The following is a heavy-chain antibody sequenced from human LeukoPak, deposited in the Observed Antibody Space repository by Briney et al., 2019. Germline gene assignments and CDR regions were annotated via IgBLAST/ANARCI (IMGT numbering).Heavy chain of an antibody. Sequence: PSQTLSLTCTVSGGSISSGDYYWSWIRQPPGKGLEWIGSIYYSGSTYYNPSLKSRVTISVDTSKNQFSLKLSSVTAADTAVYYCARNDVDTAFFDYWGQGTLVTVSS. CDR2: IYYSGST. D-gene: IGHD5-18*01. V-gene: IGHV4-39*01. CDR1: GGSISSGDYY. CDR3: ARNDVDTAFFDY. J-gene: IGHJ4*02.